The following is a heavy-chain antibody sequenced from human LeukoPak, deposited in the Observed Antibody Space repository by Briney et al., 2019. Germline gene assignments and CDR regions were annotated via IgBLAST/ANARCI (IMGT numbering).Heavy chain of an antibody. Sequence: SETLSLTCVVSAGSISSDYWSWIRQPPGKGLERIGCISYSGATNYNPSLNSRVTISIDTSKTQFSLRLTSVTAADTAVYYCARHQLRGFLDDNWGQGALVTVSS. CDR1: AGSISSDY. CDR3: ARHQLRGFLDDN. CDR2: ISYSGAT. J-gene: IGHJ4*02. D-gene: IGHD3-10*01. V-gene: IGHV4-59*08.